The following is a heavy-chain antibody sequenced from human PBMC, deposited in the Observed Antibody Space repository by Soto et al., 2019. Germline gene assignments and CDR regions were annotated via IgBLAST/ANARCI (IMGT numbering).Heavy chain of an antibody. CDR3: TRVGGYYGDYPNFDY. CDR1: GSSISSYY. D-gene: IGHD4-17*01. J-gene: IGHJ4*02. CDR2: IYYTGST. Sequence: SETLSLTCSVSGSSISSYYWSWIRQPPGKGLEWIGNIYYTGSTNYNPSLKSRVIISVDSSKNQFSLRLNSVTAADTAVYYCTRVGGYYGDYPNFDYWGQGALVTVSS. V-gene: IGHV4-59*01.